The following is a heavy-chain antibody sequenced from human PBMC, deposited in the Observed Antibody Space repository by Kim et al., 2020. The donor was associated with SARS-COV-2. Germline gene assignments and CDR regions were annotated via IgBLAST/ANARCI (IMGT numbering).Heavy chain of an antibody. CDR3: ARRKVTRGWYYFVY. V-gene: IGHV3-74*01. J-gene: IGHJ4*02. Sequence: AEAVRGRFTISRDNATNTLYMQMNSLRAEETAVYYCARRKVTRGWYYFVYWGEGALVTVSS. D-gene: IGHD6-19*01.